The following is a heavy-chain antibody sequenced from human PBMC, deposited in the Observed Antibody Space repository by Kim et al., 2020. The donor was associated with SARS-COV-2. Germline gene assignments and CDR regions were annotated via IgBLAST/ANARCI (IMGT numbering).Heavy chain of an antibody. J-gene: IGHJ6*02. CDR2: INTNTGNP. V-gene: IGHV7-4-1*02. CDR1: GYTFTSYA. D-gene: IGHD3-3*01. Sequence: ASVKVSCKASGYTFTSYAMNWVRQAPGQGLEWMGWINTNTGNPTYAQGFTGRFVFSLDTSVSTAYLQISSLKAEDTAVYYCARVKGGYDFWSGYALTLPINYYYYYGMDVWGQGTTVTVSS. CDR3: ARVKGGYDFWSGYALTLPINYYYYYGMDV.